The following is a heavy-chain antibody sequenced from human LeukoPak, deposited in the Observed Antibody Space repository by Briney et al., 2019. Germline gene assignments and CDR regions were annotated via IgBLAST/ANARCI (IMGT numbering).Heavy chain of an antibody. CDR1: GATFSSYT. J-gene: IGHJ6*02. CDR2: TIPIIGTA. D-gene: IGHD3-9*01. Sequence: SVKVSCKGSGATFSSYTISWVRQAPGQGLEWMGGTIPIIGTANYAQKFQGRVTITADESTSTAYMELSSLRSEDTAVYYCARNYYDILTGYYKYGYYGRYVWGQGTTVTVSS. V-gene: IGHV1-69*13. CDR3: ARNYYDILTGYYKYGYYGRYV.